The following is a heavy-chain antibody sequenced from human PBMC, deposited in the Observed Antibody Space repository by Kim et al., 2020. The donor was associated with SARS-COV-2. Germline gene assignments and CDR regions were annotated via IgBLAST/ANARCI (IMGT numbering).Heavy chain of an antibody. CDR1: GFTFSSHS. D-gene: IGHD4-4*01. CDR3: ARDTRGGPEMATVYGLDFDH. Sequence: GGSLRLSCAASGFTFSSHSMNWVRQAPGEGLEWVSYISSSSSTIYYADSVKGRFTISRDNVKNSLYLQMNSLRAEDTAAYYCARDTRGGPEMATVYGLDFDHWGPGTVVTVPS. V-gene: IGHV3-48*04. CDR2: ISSSSSTI. J-gene: IGHJ4*02.